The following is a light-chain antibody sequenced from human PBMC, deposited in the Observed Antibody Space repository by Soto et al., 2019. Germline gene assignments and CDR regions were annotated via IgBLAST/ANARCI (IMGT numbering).Light chain of an antibody. CDR1: GSNIGSRD. Sequence: QSVLTQPPSVSAAPGQKVTISCSGSGSNIGSRDVSWYQQLPGTAPKLVIYDNYQRPSAIPDRFSGSKSGTSATLGITGLQTGDEADYYCETWDTSLRARIFGGGTKLTVL. CDR3: ETWDTSLRARI. J-gene: IGLJ2*01. CDR2: DNY. V-gene: IGLV1-51*01.